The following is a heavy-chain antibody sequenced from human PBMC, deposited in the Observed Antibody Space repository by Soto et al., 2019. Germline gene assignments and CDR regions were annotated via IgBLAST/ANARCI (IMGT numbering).Heavy chain of an antibody. V-gene: IGHV1-3*05. CDR1: GYTFTSYA. D-gene: IGHD3-10*01. J-gene: IGHJ6*02. CDR3: AREWWFGEDYYYGMDV. CDR2: INAGNGNT. Sequence: QVQLVQSGAEEKKPGASVKVSCKASGYTFTSYAMHWVRQAPGQRLEWMGWINAGNGNTKYSQKFQGRVTITRDTSASTANMELSSLRSEDTAVYYCAREWWFGEDYYYGMDVWGQGTTVTVSS.